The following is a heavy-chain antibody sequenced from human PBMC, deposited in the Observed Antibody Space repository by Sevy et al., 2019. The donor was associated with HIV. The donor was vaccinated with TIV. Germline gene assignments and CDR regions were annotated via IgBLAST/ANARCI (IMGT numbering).Heavy chain of an antibody. Sequence: GGYLRLSCAASGFSFRETWMSWVRQGPGKGLELVGRIKSKSDGGTTDYAAPVKGRFTISRDDSKTTLYLQMNSLKTEDTALYYCIAMGYDGGFDIWGQGTMVTVSS. V-gene: IGHV3-15*01. CDR2: IKSKSDGGTT. CDR3: IAMGYDGGFDI. D-gene: IGHD3-16*01. CDR1: GFSFRETW. J-gene: IGHJ3*02.